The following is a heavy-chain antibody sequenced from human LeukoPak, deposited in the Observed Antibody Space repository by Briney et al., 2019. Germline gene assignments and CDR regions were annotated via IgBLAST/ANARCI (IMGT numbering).Heavy chain of an antibody. Sequence: SQTLSLTCTVSGGSITSGSYYWSWIRQPAGKGLEWIGRIYTSGSTNYNPSLKSRVTISVDTSKNQFSLKLSSVTAADTAVYYCASYYDYVWGSYRYTVDYWGQGTLVTVFS. CDR3: ASYYDYVWGSYRYTVDY. CDR2: IYTSGST. J-gene: IGHJ4*02. CDR1: GGSITSGSYY. V-gene: IGHV4-61*02. D-gene: IGHD3-16*02.